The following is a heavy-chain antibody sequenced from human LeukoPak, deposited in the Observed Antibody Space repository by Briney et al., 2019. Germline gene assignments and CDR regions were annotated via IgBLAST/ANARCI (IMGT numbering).Heavy chain of an antibody. V-gene: IGHV1-24*01. CDR3: ARVGDFLYSGSRYFDY. J-gene: IGHJ4*02. CDR2: FDPEDGEA. CDR1: GYTLIELS. Sequence: ASVKVSCKVSGYTLIELSMHWVRQAPGKGLEWMGSFDPEDGEAIYAQNFQGRVTMTEDTSTDTAYMELRSLRSDDTAVYYCARVGDFLYSGSRYFDYWGQGTLVTVSS. D-gene: IGHD6-6*01.